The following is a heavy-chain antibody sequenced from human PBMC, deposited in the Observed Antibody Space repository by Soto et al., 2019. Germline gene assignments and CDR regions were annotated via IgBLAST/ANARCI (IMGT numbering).Heavy chain of an antibody. J-gene: IGHJ6*02. CDR2: ISYDGSNK. CDR1: GFTFSSYA. D-gene: IGHD3-10*01. CDR3: ARDRGSYYGSGTEGLYGMDV. V-gene: IGHV3-30-3*01. Sequence: QMQLVESGGGVVQPGRSLRLSCAASGFTFSSYAMHWVRQAPGKGLEWVAVISYDGSNKYYADSVKGRFTISRDNSKNTLYLQMNSLRAEDTAVYYCARDRGSYYGSGTEGLYGMDVWGQGTTVTVSS.